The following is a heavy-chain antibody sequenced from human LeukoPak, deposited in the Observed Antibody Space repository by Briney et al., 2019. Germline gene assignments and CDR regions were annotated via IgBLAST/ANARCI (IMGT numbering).Heavy chain of an antibody. J-gene: IGHJ3*02. Sequence: GESLKISCKGSGYSFTTYWIGWVRQMPGRGLEWMGIIYPDDSDTRYSPSFQGQVTISADKSISTTYLQWSSLKASDTAMYYCARQGDMVRGNAFDIWGQGTMVTVSS. D-gene: IGHD3-10*01. CDR1: GYSFTTYW. V-gene: IGHV5-51*01. CDR2: IYPDDSDT. CDR3: ARQGDMVRGNAFDI.